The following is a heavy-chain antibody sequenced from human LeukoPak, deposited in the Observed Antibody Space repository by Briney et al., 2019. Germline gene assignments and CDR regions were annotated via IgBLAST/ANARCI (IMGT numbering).Heavy chain of an antibody. J-gene: IGHJ4*02. CDR2: ISGTGDNT. Sequence: GGSLRLSCAASGFTFSSFAMSWVRQAPGKGLEWVSAISGTGDNTHYADSVKGRFTISRDNSKNTLYLQMNTLRAEDTAVYYCAKDTMFYDILTGYPHFDTWGQGTLVTVSS. CDR1: GFTFSSFA. V-gene: IGHV3-23*01. D-gene: IGHD3-9*01. CDR3: AKDTMFYDILTGYPHFDT.